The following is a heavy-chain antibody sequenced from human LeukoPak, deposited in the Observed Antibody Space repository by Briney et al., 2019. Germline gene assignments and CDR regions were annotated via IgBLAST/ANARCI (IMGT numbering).Heavy chain of an antibody. CDR1: GYTFTGYY. CDR3: ARAGVGATSDFDY. CDR2: INPNSGGT. J-gene: IGHJ4*02. Sequence: ASVKVSCKASGYTFTGYYMHWVRQAPGQGLEWMGWINPNSGGTNYAQKFQGRVTMTRDTSISTAYMELSRLRSGDTAVYYCARAGVGATSDFDYWGQGTLVTVSS. D-gene: IGHD1-26*01. V-gene: IGHV1-2*02.